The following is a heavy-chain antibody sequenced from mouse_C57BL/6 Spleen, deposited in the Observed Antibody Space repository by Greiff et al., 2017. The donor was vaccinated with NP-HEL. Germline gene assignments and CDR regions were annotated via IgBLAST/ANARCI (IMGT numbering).Heavy chain of an antibody. CDR2: INPNNGGT. D-gene: IGHD4-1*01. J-gene: IGHJ2*01. V-gene: IGHV1-26*01. Sequence: EVKVVESGPELVKPGASVKISCKASGYTFTDYYMNWVKQSHGKSLEWIGDINPNNGGTSYNQKFKGKATLTVDKSSSTAYMELRSLTSEDAAVYYCARNWDYFDYWGQGTTLTVSS. CDR1: GYTFTDYY. CDR3: ARNWDYFDY.